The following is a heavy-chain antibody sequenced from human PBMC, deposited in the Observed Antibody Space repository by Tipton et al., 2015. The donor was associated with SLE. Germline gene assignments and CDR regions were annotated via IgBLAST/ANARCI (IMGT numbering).Heavy chain of an antibody. CDR2: IYYSGTT. CDR3: ASTDTSSLLDWYFDL. Sequence: LRLSCTVSGGSVSSGGFYWSWIRHHPGKGLEWIGYIYYSGTTYYNPSLKSRVAMSLDTSKNQFSLRLSSVTAADTAMYFCASTDTSSLLDWYFDLWGRGTLVTVSS. V-gene: IGHV4-31*03. J-gene: IGHJ2*01. D-gene: IGHD3-22*01. CDR1: GGSVSSGGFY.